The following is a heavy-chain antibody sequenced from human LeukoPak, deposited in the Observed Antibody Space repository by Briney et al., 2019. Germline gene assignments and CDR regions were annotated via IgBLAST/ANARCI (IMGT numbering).Heavy chain of an antibody. CDR2: IYYSGST. J-gene: IGHJ4*02. CDR1: GGSISSGGYY. Sequence: SETLSLTCTVSGGSISSGGYYWSWIRQHPGKGLEWIGYIYYSGSTYYNPSLKSRVTISVDTSKNQFSLKLSSVTAADTAVYYCARGSSSWYYFDYWGQGTLVAVSS. D-gene: IGHD6-13*01. V-gene: IGHV4-31*03. CDR3: ARGSSSWYYFDY.